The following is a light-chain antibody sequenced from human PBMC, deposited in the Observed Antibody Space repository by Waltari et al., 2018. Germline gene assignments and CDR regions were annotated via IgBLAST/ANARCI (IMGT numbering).Light chain of an antibody. V-gene: IGKV3-11*01. Sequence: EVVLTQSPATLSLSPGERATLSCRASQSVGRYLAWYQQKPGQAPRPLIYDTFFRATGIPARFSGSGSGTDFTLTISSLEPEDFAVYYCQQRLNWPPVTFGQGTRLEIK. CDR1: QSVGRY. CDR2: DTF. CDR3: QQRLNWPPVT. J-gene: IGKJ5*01.